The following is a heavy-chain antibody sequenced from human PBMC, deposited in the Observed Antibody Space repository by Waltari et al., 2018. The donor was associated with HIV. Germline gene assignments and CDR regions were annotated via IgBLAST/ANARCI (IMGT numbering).Heavy chain of an antibody. CDR1: GGSISSGSYY. Sequence: QVKLQESGPGLVKPSPTLSLTCTVSGGSISSGSYYWSWVRQPAGKGLQWIGRIYSRGSTNYNPSLKSRVTISADTSKNQFSLKLNSVTAADTAVYFCARYSSDYYYGLDVWGQGTTVTVSS. J-gene: IGHJ6*02. CDR2: IYSRGST. V-gene: IGHV4-61*02. D-gene: IGHD6-6*01. CDR3: ARYSSDYYYGLDV.